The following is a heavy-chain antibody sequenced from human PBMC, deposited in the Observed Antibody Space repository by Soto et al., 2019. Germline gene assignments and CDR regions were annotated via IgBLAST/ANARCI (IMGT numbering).Heavy chain of an antibody. CDR3: AREGIVATSPYYYYGMDV. V-gene: IGHV3-21*01. J-gene: IGHJ6*02. Sequence: GGSLRLSCAASGFTFSSYSMNWVRQAPGKGLEWVSSISSSSYIYYADSVKGRFTISRDNAKNSLYLQMNSLRAEDTAVYYCAREGIVATSPYYYYGMDVWGQGTTVTVSS. D-gene: IGHD5-12*01. CDR2: ISSSSYI. CDR1: GFTFSSYS.